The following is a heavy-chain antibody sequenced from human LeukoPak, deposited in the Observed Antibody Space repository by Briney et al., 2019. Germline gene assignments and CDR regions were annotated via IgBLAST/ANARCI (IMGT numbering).Heavy chain of an antibody. J-gene: IGHJ4*02. CDR1: GGSISGYY. Sequence: PSETLSLTCTVSGGSISGYYWSWIRQPPGKGLEWIGYIYYSGNTNYNPSLKGRVTISVDTSKNQFSLKLSSVTAADTALYYCARAGYNYGFFNLDYWGQGTLVTVSS. D-gene: IGHD5-18*01. V-gene: IGHV4-59*08. CDR2: IYYSGNT. CDR3: ARAGYNYGFFNLDY.